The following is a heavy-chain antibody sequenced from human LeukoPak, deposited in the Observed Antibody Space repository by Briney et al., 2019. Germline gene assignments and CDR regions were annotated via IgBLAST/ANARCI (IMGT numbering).Heavy chain of an antibody. J-gene: IGHJ4*02. Sequence: SPTLSLTCTLSGASISSGGYYSSWIREHPWKGLEWFGYMYYSGSTYYNPSLKSRVTISVDTSKNQFSLKLSSVAAADTAVYYCARDFGDGATAFDYWGQGTLVTVSS. D-gene: IGHD3-3*01. CDR3: ARDFGDGATAFDY. CDR2: MYYSGST. V-gene: IGHV4-31*03. CDR1: GASISSGGYY.